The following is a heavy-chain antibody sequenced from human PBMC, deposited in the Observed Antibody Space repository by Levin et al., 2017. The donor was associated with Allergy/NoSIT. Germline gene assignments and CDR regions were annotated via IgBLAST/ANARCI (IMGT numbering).Heavy chain of an antibody. CDR2: ISYDANTK. Sequence: AGGSLRLSCAASGFTFNTYAMHWVRQAPGMGPEWVALISYDANTKYYAESVKGRFTISRDNFKNTLYLQMDSLRTEDTARYYCARAWASGSYSLSDYWGQGSLVTVSS. J-gene: IGHJ4*02. D-gene: IGHD1-26*01. V-gene: IGHV3-30*04. CDR3: ARAWASGSYSLSDY. CDR1: GFTFNTYA.